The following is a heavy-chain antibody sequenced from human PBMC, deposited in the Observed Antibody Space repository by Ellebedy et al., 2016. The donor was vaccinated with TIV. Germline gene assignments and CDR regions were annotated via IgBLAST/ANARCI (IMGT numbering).Heavy chain of an antibody. Sequence: SETLSLTXTVSGGSISSGGYYWSWIRQHPGKGLEWIGYIYYSGSTNYNPSLKSRVTISVDTSKNQFSLKLSSVTAADTAVYYCARGLRFLSDPWGQGTLVTVSS. CDR2: IYYSGST. CDR3: ARGLRFLSDP. V-gene: IGHV4-61*08. D-gene: IGHD3-3*01. J-gene: IGHJ5*02. CDR1: GGSISSGGYY.